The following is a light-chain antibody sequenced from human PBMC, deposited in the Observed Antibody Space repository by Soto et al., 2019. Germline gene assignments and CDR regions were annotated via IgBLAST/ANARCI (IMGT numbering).Light chain of an antibody. CDR1: QTISTY. CDR3: QQSYSYTRM. Sequence: DIQMTQSPSSLSASVGDRVTITCRASQTISTYLNWYQQKPGKAPKVLIYGASSLQSGVPTRFSGSGSGTDFTLTISSLQPEDSATYYCQQSYSYTRMFGQGTKVDI. CDR2: GAS. V-gene: IGKV1-39*01. J-gene: IGKJ1*01.